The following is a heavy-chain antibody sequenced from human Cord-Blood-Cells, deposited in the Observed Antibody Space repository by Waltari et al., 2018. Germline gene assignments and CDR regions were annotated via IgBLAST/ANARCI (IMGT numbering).Heavy chain of an antibody. V-gene: IGHV1-18*01. D-gene: IGHD2-2*01. CDR2: ISAYNGNT. J-gene: IGHJ4*02. Sequence: QVQLVQSGAEVKKPGASVKVPCKASGYTFTSYGISWVRQAPGQGLEWMGWISAYNGNTNYAQKLQGRVTMTTDTSTSTAYMELRSLRSDDTAVYYCARAITTCSSTSCLSVDYWGQGTLVTVSS. CDR3: ARAITTCSSTSCLSVDY. CDR1: GYTFTSYG.